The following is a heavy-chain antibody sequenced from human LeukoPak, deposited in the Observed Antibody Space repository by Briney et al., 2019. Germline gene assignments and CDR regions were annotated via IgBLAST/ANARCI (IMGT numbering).Heavy chain of an antibody. CDR3: ARGAQGYCSSTSCSFDY. V-gene: IGHV1-69*13. CDR2: IIPIFGTA. Sequence: GASVEVSCKASGGTFSSYAISWVRQAPGQGLEWMGGIIPIFGTANYAQKFQGRVTITADESTSTAYMELSSLRSEDTAVYYCARGAQGYCSSTSCSFDYWGQGTLVTVSS. D-gene: IGHD2-2*01. J-gene: IGHJ4*02. CDR1: GGTFSSYA.